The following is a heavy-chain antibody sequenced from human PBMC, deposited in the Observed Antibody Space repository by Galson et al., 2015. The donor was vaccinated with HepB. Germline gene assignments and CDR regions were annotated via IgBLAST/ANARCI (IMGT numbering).Heavy chain of an antibody. D-gene: IGHD2-15*01. CDR2: IYYSGST. CDR3: ARVLRYSFYMDV. Sequence: ETLSLTCTVSGGSISNSNYYWGWIRQPPGKGLEWIGNIYYSGSTSYNPSFKSRVTMSVDTSKNQFSLKLSSVTAADTTVYYCARVLRYSFYMDVWGQGTLVTVSS. CDR1: GGSISNSNYY. J-gene: IGHJ4*02. V-gene: IGHV4-39*01.